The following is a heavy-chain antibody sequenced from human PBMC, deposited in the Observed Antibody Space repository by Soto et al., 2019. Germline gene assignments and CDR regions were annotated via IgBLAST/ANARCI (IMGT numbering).Heavy chain of an antibody. V-gene: IGHV4-39*01. Sequence: SETLSLTCTVSGGSISSSSYYWGWIRQPPGKGLEWIGSIYYSGSTYYKPSLKSRVTISVDTSKKQFSLKLSSVTAVDTAVYYCARPPRGLLDPFDSWGQGTLVTVSS. CDR2: IYYSGST. CDR3: ARPPRGLLDPFDS. CDR1: GGSISSSSYY. J-gene: IGHJ4*02. D-gene: IGHD3-3*01.